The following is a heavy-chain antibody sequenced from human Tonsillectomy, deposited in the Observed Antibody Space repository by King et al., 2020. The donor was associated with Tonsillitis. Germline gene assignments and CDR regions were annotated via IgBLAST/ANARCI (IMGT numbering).Heavy chain of an antibody. CDR3: VKYIGYCSGGWCYIFDY. V-gene: IGHV3-9*01. Sequence: VQLVESGGGLVQPGRSLRLSCAASGFSFDDYAMHWVRHAPGKGLEWVSGISWHSGRIFYADSVKGRFTISRDNAKNSLYLQMTSLRAEDTALYYCVKYIGYCSGGWCYIFDYWGQGTLVTVSS. J-gene: IGHJ4*02. CDR1: GFSFDDYA. CDR2: ISWHSGRI. D-gene: IGHD2-15*01.